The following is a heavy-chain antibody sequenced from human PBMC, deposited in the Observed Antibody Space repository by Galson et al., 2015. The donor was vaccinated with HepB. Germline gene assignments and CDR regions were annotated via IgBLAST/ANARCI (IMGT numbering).Heavy chain of an antibody. CDR3: AKDRADYGDLKYYYYYGMDV. CDR1: GFTFSSYG. J-gene: IGHJ6*04. CDR2: ISYDESNK. V-gene: IGHV3-30*18. Sequence: SLRLSCAASGFTFSSYGMHWVRQAPGKGLEWVAVISYDESNKYYADSVKGRFTISRDNSKNTLYLQMNSLRAEDTAVYYCAKDRADYGDLKYYYYYGMDVWGEGTTVTVSS. D-gene: IGHD4-17*01.